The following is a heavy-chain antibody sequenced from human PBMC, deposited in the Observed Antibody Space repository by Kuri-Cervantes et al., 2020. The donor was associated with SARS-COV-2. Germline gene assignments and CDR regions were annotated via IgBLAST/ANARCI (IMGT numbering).Heavy chain of an antibody. J-gene: IGHJ4*02. Sequence: SETLSLTCTVSGGSISSSSYYWGWIRQPPGRGLEWSGSIYYSGSTYYNPSLKSRVTISVDTSKNQFSLKLSSVTAADTAVYYCARGRGGRIAVDGYLFDYWGQGTLVTVSS. CDR2: IYYSGST. CDR1: GGSISSSSYY. V-gene: IGHV4-39*01. D-gene: IGHD6-19*01. CDR3: ARGRGGRIAVDGYLFDY.